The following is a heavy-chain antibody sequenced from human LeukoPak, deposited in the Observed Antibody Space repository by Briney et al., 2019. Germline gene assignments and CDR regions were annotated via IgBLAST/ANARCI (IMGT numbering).Heavy chain of an antibody. D-gene: IGHD3-22*01. CDR1: GYTFTSYD. CDR2: MNPNSGNT. CDR3: ARGQGYYYDSSGPFQH. J-gene: IGHJ1*01. V-gene: IGHV1-8*01. Sequence: ASVKVSCKASGYTFTSYDINWVRQATGQGLEWMGWMNPNSGNTGYAQKFQGRVTMTRNTSISTAYMELSSLRSEDTAVYYCARGQGYYYDSSGPFQHWGQGTLVTVSS.